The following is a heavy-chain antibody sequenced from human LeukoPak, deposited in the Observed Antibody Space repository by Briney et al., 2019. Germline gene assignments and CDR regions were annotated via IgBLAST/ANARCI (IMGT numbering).Heavy chain of an antibody. V-gene: IGHV3-30*18. J-gene: IGHJ4*02. D-gene: IGHD1-1*01. CDR3: ANLRGNNWYIEY. CDR2: VSYDGKNT. CDR1: GFTFRNYG. Sequence: GGSLRLSCEASGFTFRNYGMHWVRQAPGKGLEWVAVVSYDGKNTYYVDSVKGRFTVSRDNSKNTLYLQMNRLRVEDTAVYYCANLRGNNWYIEYWGQGTLVTVSS.